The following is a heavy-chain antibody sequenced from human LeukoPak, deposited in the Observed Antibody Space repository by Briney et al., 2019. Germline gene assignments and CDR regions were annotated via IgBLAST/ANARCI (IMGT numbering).Heavy chain of an antibody. D-gene: IGHD3-3*01. V-gene: IGHV3-73*01. CDR3: TIRITIFGVVVDY. CDR2: IRSNANSYPS. CDR1: GFTFSGSA. Sequence: PGGSLRLSCAASGFTFSGSAMHWVRQASGKGLEGVGRIRSNANSYPSAYPSSVKGRFTISRYDSKNTAYLQMNSLKTEDTAVYYCTIRITIFGVVVDYWGQGTLVTVSS. J-gene: IGHJ4*02.